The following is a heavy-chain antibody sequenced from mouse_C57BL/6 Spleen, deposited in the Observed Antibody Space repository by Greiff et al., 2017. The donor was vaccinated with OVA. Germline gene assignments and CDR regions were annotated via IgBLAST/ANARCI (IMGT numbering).Heavy chain of an antibody. CDR3: EGNYYGFDY. CDR1: GYTFTSYW. Sequence: QVQLQQSGAELVKPGASVKMSCKASGYTFTSYWITWVKQRPGQGLEWIGDIYPGSGSTNYNEKFKSKATLTVATSSSTAYMQLCSLTSEDSAVYYCEGNYYGFDYWGQGTTLTVSS. D-gene: IGHD2-1*01. J-gene: IGHJ2*01. CDR2: IYPGSGST. V-gene: IGHV1-55*01.